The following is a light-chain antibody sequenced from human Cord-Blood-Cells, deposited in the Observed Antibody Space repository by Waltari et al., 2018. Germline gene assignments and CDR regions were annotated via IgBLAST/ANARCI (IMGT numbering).Light chain of an antibody. CDR3: MQALQTPYT. CDR2: LGS. J-gene: IGKJ2*01. Sequence: DIVMTQSPLSLPVTSREPASKPCRSSQSLLHSNGYNYLDWYLQKPGQSPQLLIYLGSSRASGVPDRFSGSGSGTDFTLKISRVEAEDVGVYYCMQALQTPYTFGQGTKLEIK. V-gene: IGKV2-28*01. CDR1: QSLLHSNGYNY.